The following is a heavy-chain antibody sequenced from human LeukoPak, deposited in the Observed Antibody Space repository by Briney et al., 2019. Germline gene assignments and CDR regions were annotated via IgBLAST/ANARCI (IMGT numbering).Heavy chain of an antibody. CDR1: GCSFRKYW. J-gene: IGHJ5*02. CDR2: IKQDGSEK. V-gene: IGHV3-7*01. D-gene: IGHD1-1*01. Sequence: GGSLRLSCAASGCSFRKYWMHWVRQAPGAGVELVANIKQDGSEKYYVDSVKGRFTISRDNARNSLDLQVNSLSVEDSAVYYCATSPRGTGHRWGQGTLVTVSS. CDR3: ATSPRGTGHR.